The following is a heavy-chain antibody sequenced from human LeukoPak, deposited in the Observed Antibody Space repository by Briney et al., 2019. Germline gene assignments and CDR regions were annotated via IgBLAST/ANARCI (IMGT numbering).Heavy chain of an antibody. D-gene: IGHD3-10*01. CDR1: GFTFSSYG. V-gene: IGHV3-33*01. Sequence: GRSLRLSCAASGFTFSSYGMHWVRQAPGKGLEWVAVIWYDGSNKYYADSVKGLFTISRDNSKNTLYLQMNSLRAEDTAVYYCARDQPVRGVPDYWGQGTLVTVSS. J-gene: IGHJ4*02. CDR2: IWYDGSNK. CDR3: ARDQPVRGVPDY.